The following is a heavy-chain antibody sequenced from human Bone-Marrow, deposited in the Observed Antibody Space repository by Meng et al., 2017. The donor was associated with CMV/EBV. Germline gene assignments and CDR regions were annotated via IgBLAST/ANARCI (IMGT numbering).Heavy chain of an antibody. J-gene: IGHJ3*02. Sequence: GGSLRLSCAASGFTFSSYWMHWVRQAPGKGLVWVSRINSDGSSTSYADSVKGRFTISRDNAKNSLYLQMNSLRAEDTAVYYCARENWNYGADAFDIWGQGTRVTVSS. CDR3: ARENWNYGADAFDI. D-gene: IGHD1-7*01. CDR1: GFTFSSYW. V-gene: IGHV3-74*01. CDR2: INSDGSST.